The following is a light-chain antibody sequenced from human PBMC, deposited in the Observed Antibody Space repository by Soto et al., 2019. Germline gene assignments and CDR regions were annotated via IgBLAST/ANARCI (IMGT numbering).Light chain of an antibody. CDR2: AAS. Sequence: AVQMTQSPSSLSAPVGDRVTITCQASQGIRNDLGWYQQKPGKAPKLLIYAASRLQSGVPSRFSGSGSGTDFTLTISSLQPEDFAPYYCLQDNNDPLTFGGGTKVEIK. V-gene: IGKV1-6*01. CDR3: LQDNNDPLT. CDR1: QGIRND. J-gene: IGKJ4*01.